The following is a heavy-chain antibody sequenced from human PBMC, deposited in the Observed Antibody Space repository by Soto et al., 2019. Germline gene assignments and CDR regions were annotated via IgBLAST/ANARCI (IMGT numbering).Heavy chain of an antibody. CDR3: ARDSTSSSWPNWFEP. CDR1: GGSISSYY. J-gene: IGHJ5*02. CDR2: IYYSGST. V-gene: IGHV4-59*01. D-gene: IGHD6-13*01. Sequence: SETLSLTCTVSGGSISSYYWSWIRQPPGKGLEWIGYIYYSGSTNYNPSLKSRVTISVHTSKNQFSLKLSSVTAADTAVYYCARDSTSSSWPNWFEPWGQGTLVTVSS.